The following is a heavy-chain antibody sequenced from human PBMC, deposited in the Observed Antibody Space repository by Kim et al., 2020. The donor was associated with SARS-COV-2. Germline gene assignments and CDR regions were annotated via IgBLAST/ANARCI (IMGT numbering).Heavy chain of an antibody. CDR1: GYSFTSYW. D-gene: IGHD1-7*01. CDR3: ARHARGITGTTQTDY. Sequence: GESLKISCKGSGYSFTSYWIGWVRQMPGKGLEWMGIIYPGDSDTRYSPSFQGQVTISADKSISTAYQQWSSLKASDTAMYYCARHARGITGTTQTDYWGQGTLVTVSS. V-gene: IGHV5-51*01. J-gene: IGHJ4*02. CDR2: IYPGDSDT.